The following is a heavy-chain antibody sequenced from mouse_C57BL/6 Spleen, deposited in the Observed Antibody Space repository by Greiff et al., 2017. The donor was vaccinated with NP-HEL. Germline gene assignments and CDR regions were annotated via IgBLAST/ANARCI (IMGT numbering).Heavy chain of an antibody. J-gene: IGHJ4*01. Sequence: EVQLQQSGPELVKPGASVKISCKASGYSFTGYYMNWVKQSPEKSLEWIGEINPSTGGTTYNQKFKAKATLTVDKSSSTAYMQLKSLTSEDSAVYYCARAGIYYDYDGDYYAMDYWGQGTSVTVSS. D-gene: IGHD2-4*01. CDR1: GYSFTGYY. CDR3: ARAGIYYDYDGDYYAMDY. V-gene: IGHV1-42*01. CDR2: INPSTGGT.